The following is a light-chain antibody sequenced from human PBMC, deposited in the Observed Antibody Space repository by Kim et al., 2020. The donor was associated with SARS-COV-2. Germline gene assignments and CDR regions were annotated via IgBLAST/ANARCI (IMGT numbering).Light chain of an antibody. CDR2: GNS. CDR3: QSFDSSLSGPV. Sequence: RVTLSCTGTSSNIGAGYDEHWYQQLPGTAPKLLIFGNSKRPSGVPDRISGSKSGTSASLAITGLQAEDEADYYCQSFDSSLSGPVFGGGTQLTVL. CDR1: SSNIGAGYD. V-gene: IGLV1-40*01. J-gene: IGLJ3*02.